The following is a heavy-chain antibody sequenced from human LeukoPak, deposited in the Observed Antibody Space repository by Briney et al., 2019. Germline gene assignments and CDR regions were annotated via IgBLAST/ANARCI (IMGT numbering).Heavy chain of an antibody. Sequence: GESLKISCEGSGYSFTSYWIGWVRQMPGKGLEWMGMIYPDDSDTRYSPSFQGQVTIPVDKSISTAYLQWSSLKASDTAMYYCARRAYYSVSGSYRWFDSWGQGTLVTVSS. J-gene: IGHJ5*01. CDR1: GYSFTSYW. CDR3: ARRAYYSVSGSYRWFDS. V-gene: IGHV5-51*01. CDR2: IYPDDSDT. D-gene: IGHD3-10*01.